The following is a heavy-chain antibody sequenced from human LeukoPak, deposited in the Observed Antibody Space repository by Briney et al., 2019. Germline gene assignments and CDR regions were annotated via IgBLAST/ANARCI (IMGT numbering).Heavy chain of an antibody. V-gene: IGHV1-8*01. J-gene: IGHJ4*02. CDR2: MNPNSGNT. CDR3: ARGRSDLPLGYCSSTSCYQDY. Sequence: ASVKVSCKASGGTLSGYAISWVRQAPGQGLEWMGWMNPNSGNTGYAQKFQGRVTMTRNTSISTAYMELSSLRSEDTAVYYCARGRSDLPLGYCSSTSCYQDYWGQGTLVTVSS. D-gene: IGHD2-2*01. CDR1: GGTLSGYA.